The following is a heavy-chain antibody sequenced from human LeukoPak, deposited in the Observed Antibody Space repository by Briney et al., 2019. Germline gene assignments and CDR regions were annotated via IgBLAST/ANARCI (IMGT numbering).Heavy chain of an antibody. CDR1: GYTFTSYG. V-gene: IGHV1-18*01. CDR2: ISAYNGNT. Sequence: ASVKVSCKASGYTFTSYGISWVRQAPGQGLEWMGWISAYNGNTNYAQKLQGRVTMTTDTSTSTAYMELSSLRSEDTAVYYCARTYYYDSSGYILFDYWGQGTLVTVSS. CDR3: ARTYYYDSSGYILFDY. D-gene: IGHD3-22*01. J-gene: IGHJ4*02.